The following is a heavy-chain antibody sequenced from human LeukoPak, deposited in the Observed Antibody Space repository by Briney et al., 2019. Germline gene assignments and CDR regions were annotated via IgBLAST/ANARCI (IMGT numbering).Heavy chain of an antibody. CDR2: IKQDGSEK. CDR3: ARERLGMDV. D-gene: IGHD6-19*01. CDR1: GFTFSSYW. Sequence: GGSLRLSCAASGFTFSSYWMSWVRQAPGKGLEWVANIKQDGSEKYYVDSVKARFFVSRDNSNNTLSLQMNSLRVEDTAVYYCARERLGMDVWGQGTTVTVSS. J-gene: IGHJ6*02. V-gene: IGHV3-7*01.